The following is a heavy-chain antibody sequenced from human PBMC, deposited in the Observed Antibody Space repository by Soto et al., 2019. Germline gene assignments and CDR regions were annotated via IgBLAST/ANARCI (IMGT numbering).Heavy chain of an antibody. V-gene: IGHV3-23*01. J-gene: IGHJ4*02. CDR3: AKDLHSGRYYDAFDY. D-gene: IGHD1-26*01. Sequence: GGSLRLSCAASGFTFSSYAMSWVRQAPGKGLEWVSAISGSGGSTYYADSVKGRFTISRDNSKNTLYLQMNSLRAEDTAVYYCAKDLHSGRYYDAFDYWGQGTLVTVSS. CDR2: ISGSGGST. CDR1: GFTFSSYA.